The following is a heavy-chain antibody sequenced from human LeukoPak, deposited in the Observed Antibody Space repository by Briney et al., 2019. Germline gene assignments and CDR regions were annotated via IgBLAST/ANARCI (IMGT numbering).Heavy chain of an antibody. CDR2: ISSSGSTI. V-gene: IGHV3-11*01. Sequence: GGSLRLSCAASGLTFSDYYMSWIRQAPGKGLEWVSYISSSGSTIYYADSVKGRFTISRDNAKNSLYLQMNSLRAEDTAVYYCARGALRGFWSGYIFDYWGQGTLVTVSS. CDR1: GLTFSDYY. J-gene: IGHJ4*02. CDR3: ARGALRGFWSGYIFDY. D-gene: IGHD3-3*01.